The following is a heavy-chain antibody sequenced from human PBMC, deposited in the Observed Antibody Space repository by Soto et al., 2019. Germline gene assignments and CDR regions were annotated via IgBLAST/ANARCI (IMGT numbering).Heavy chain of an antibody. CDR1: GFTFSTYG. D-gene: IGHD6-19*01. CDR3: AREQIGVAGSTYDY. CDR2: IWYDGSRT. Sequence: QVQLVESGGGVVQPGTSLRLSCAASGFTFSTYGMHWVRLAPGKGLDWVALIWYDGSRTHYAESVKGRFTISRDNSKNTLLLQMNSLRVEDTAVYYCAREQIGVAGSTYDYWGQGTLVTVSS. V-gene: IGHV3-33*01. J-gene: IGHJ4*02.